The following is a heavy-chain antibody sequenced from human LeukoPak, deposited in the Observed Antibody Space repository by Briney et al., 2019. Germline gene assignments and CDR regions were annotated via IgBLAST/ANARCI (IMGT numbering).Heavy chain of an antibody. CDR2: IYYSGST. J-gene: IGHJ4*02. V-gene: IGHV4-59*01. CDR1: GGSISSYY. D-gene: IGHD1-26*01. CDR3: ARDQVGATDY. Sequence: SETLSLTCTVSGGSISSYYWSWIRQPPGKGLEWIGYIYYSGSTNYNPSLKSRVTISVDTSKNQFSLKLSSVTAADTAVYYCARDQVGATDYWGQGTLVTVSS.